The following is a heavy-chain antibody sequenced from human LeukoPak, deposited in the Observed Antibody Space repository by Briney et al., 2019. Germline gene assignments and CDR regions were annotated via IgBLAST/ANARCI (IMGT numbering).Heavy chain of an antibody. D-gene: IGHD6-13*01. CDR2: IYYSGTT. J-gene: IGHJ4*02. CDR1: GASISSNDYC. CDR3: ASGLYSRSWPQQDY. Sequence: PSGTLSLTCTVSGASISSNDYCWVWICQPPGKGLEWIGNIYYSGTTYYNPSLKSRVTISVDTPKSQFSLRLSSVTAADTAVYYCASGLYSRSWPQQDYWGQGTLVTVSS. V-gene: IGHV4-39*01.